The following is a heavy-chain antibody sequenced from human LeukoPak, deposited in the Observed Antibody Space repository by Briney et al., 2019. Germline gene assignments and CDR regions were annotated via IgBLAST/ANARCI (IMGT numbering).Heavy chain of an antibody. Sequence: GGTLRLSCAASGFTFSSYGMSWVRQAPGKGLEWVSVIYSGGNTYYADSVEGRFTISRDNSKNTLYLQMNSLRAEDTAVYYCAKSPSSSWYYYYYMDVWGKGTTVTVSS. CDR3: AKSPSSSWYYYYYMDV. D-gene: IGHD6-13*01. V-gene: IGHV3-23*01. CDR1: GFTFSSYG. CDR2: IYSGGNT. J-gene: IGHJ6*03.